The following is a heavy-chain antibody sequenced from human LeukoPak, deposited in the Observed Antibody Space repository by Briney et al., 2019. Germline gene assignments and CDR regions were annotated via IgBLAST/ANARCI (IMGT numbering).Heavy chain of an antibody. J-gene: IGHJ4*02. CDR1: GFTFSTYA. CDR3: AKAMSTDHYDSRGFYRVDFDS. CDR2: LTNSGGSGGVT. V-gene: IGHV3-23*01. Sequence: GGSLRLSCAASGFTFSTYAMRWVRQAPGRGLEWVSALTNSGGSGGVTYYADSVKGRFIISRDNSKSTLYLQLSSLRAEDTAVYYCAKAMSTDHYDSRGFYRVDFDSWGQGTLVTVSS. D-gene: IGHD3-22*01.